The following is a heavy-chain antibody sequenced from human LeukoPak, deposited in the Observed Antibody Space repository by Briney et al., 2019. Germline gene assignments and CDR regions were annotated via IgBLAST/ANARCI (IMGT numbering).Heavy chain of an antibody. D-gene: IGHD3-22*01. CDR2: IYPGDSDT. V-gene: IGHV5-51*01. CDR3: ARQHDSSGYYYYYGMDV. Sequence: PGESLKISCKGSGYSFTSYWIGWVRQMPGKGLEWMGIIYPGDSDTRNSPSFQGQVTISADKSISTAYLQWSSLKASDTAMYYCARQHDSSGYYYYYGMDVWGQGTTVTVSS. CDR1: GYSFTSYW. J-gene: IGHJ6*02.